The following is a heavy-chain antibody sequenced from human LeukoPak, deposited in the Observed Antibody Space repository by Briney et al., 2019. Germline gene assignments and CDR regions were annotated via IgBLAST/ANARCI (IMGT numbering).Heavy chain of an antibody. Sequence: GGSLRLSCAASGFTLSSYAMHWVRQALGKGLEYVSAISSNGGSTYYANSAKGRFTISRDNSKNTLFLQMGSLRAEDMAVYYCARGGSIAARPIDYWGQGTLVTVSS. J-gene: IGHJ4*02. CDR3: ARGGSIAARPIDY. CDR1: GFTLSSYA. CDR2: ISSNGGST. D-gene: IGHD6-6*01. V-gene: IGHV3-64*01.